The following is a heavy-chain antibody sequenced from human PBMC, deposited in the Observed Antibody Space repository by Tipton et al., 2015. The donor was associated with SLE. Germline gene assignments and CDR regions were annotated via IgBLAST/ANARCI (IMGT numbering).Heavy chain of an antibody. CDR3: ARVWSGYSSSYFDL. V-gene: IGHV4-4*07. Sequence: LRLSCTVSGGSISNYYWSWIRQPAGKGLEWIGRIYTSGSTNYNPSLKSRVTMSVDTSKNHFSVKLSSVTAADTAIYYCARVWSGYSSSYFDLWGRGTLVTVSS. J-gene: IGHJ2*01. CDR2: IYTSGST. D-gene: IGHD3-3*01. CDR1: GGSISNYY.